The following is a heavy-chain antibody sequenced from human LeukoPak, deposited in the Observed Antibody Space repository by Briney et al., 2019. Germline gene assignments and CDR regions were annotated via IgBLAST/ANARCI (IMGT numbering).Heavy chain of an antibody. CDR3: ARAPRGGVDY. CDR1: GGSFSGYY. D-gene: IGHD3-10*01. Sequence: SETLSLTCAVYGGSFSGYYWSWIRQPPGKGLEWIGEINHSGSTNYNPSLKSRVTISVDTSKNQFSLKLSSVTAADTAVYYCARAPRGGVDYWGQGTLVTVPS. V-gene: IGHV4-34*01. CDR2: INHSGST. J-gene: IGHJ4*02.